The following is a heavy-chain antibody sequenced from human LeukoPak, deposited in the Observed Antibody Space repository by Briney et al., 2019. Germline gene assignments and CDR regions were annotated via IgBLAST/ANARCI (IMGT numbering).Heavy chain of an antibody. V-gene: IGHV3-23*01. CDR2: ITDNGGER. J-gene: IGHJ4*02. D-gene: IGHD5-24*01. CDR3: ARDGSWGWAQYDY. Sequence: PGGSLRLSCAVSGFRFSSHGMGWVRQAPGEGLEWVAGITDNGGERNYAESVKGRFTIARDNSKSTLDLQMNSLRAEDTALYYCARDGSWGWAQYDYWGQGILVTVSS. CDR1: GFRFSSHG.